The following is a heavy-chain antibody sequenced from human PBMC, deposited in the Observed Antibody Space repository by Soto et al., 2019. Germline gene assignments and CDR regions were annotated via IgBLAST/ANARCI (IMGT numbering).Heavy chain of an antibody. V-gene: IGHV1-8*01. CDR2: MSPNGGNA. CDR3: ARRGVPDY. D-gene: IGHD2-8*01. CDR1: GYTFNNND. Sequence: QVQLVQSGPEVKKPGASVKVSCKASGYTFNNNDIYWVRQATGQGLEWLGWMSPNGGNAVYAQKFQGKVTMTRDTSISTAYMELSSLSSEDTAVYYCARRGVPDYWGQGTLVTVSS. J-gene: IGHJ4*02.